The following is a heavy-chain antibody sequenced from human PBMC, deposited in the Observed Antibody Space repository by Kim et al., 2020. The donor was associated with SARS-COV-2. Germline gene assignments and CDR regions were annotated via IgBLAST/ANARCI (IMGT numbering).Heavy chain of an antibody. CDR2: IYWDDDK. J-gene: IGHJ3*02. CDR3: VTSYGDYVAFDI. CDR1: GFSLSTSGVG. D-gene: IGHD4-17*01. Sequence: SGPTLVKPTQTLTLTCTFSGFSLSTSGVGVGWIRQPPGKALEWLALIYWDDDKRYSPSLKSRLTITKDTSKNQVVLTMTNMDPVDTATYYCVTSYGDYVAFDIWGQGTMVTVSS. V-gene: IGHV2-5*02.